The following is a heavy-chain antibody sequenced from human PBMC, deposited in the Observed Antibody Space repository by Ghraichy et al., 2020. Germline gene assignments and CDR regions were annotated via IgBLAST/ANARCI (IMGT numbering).Heavy chain of an antibody. D-gene: IGHD6-6*01. CDR3: ARGSSSFAWGVSEAWYFDL. Sequence: SETLSLTCAVSGGSISSGGYSWSWIRQPPGKGLEWIGYIYYSGSTYYNPSLKSRVTISVDTSKNQFSLKLSSVTAADTAVYYCARGSSSFAWGVSEAWYFDLWGRGTLVTVSS. V-gene: IGHV4-30-4*07. CDR1: GGSISSGGYS. CDR2: IYYSGST. J-gene: IGHJ2*01.